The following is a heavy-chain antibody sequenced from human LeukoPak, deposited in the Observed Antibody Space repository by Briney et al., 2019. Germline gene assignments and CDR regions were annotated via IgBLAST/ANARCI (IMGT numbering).Heavy chain of an antibody. Sequence: GGSLRLSCAASGFTFDDYAMHWVRQAPGKGLEWVANIKQDGSEKYYVDSVKGRFTISRDNAKNSLYLQMNSLRAEDTAVYYCAREWDYGPSVPDINYYMDVWGKGTTVTVSS. CDR1: GFTFDDYA. V-gene: IGHV3-7*01. J-gene: IGHJ6*03. D-gene: IGHD4-17*01. CDR2: IKQDGSEK. CDR3: AREWDYGPSVPDINYYMDV.